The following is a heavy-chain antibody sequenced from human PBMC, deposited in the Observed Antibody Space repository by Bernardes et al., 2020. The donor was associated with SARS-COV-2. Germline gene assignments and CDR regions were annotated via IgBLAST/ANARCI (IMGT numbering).Heavy chain of an antibody. Sequence: GWSLRLSCTASGFTFSSSAMHWVRQAPGKGPEWVAVISNDGSIKYYTDSVKGRFTISRDNSKNTLYLLMNSLRTDDTAVYYCTRGLELELITWFDYWGQGTLVTVSS. J-gene: IGHJ4*02. CDR2: ISNDGSIK. V-gene: IGHV3-30-3*01. CDR3: TRGLELELITWFDY. CDR1: GFTFSSSA. D-gene: IGHD1-7*01.